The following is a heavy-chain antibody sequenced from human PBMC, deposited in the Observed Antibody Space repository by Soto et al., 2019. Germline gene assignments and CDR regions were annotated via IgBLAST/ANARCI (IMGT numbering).Heavy chain of an antibody. CDR3: ARMYSSAPVSYYGMAV. V-gene: IGHV1-69*13. J-gene: IGHJ6*02. Sequence: SVKVSCKDSGGTFSSYAISWVRQAPGQGLEWMGGIIPIFGTANYAQKFQGRVTITADESTSTAYMELSSLRSEDTAVYYCARMYSSAPVSYYGMAVWGQGNTV. D-gene: IGHD6-25*01. CDR1: GGTFSSYA. CDR2: IIPIFGTA.